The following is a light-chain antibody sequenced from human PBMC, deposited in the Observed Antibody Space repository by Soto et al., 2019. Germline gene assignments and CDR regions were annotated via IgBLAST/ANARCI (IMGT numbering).Light chain of an antibody. CDR3: QQYCSSPNT. CDR2: GVS. Sequence: ESVVTQSPGTLSLSPGERATLSCRASQSDSSTYLAWYQQKPGQAPRLLIYGVSRRAPGIPDRFSGSGSGTDFTLTISRLEPEDFAVYYCQQYCSSPNTFGPGTKVDIK. J-gene: IGKJ3*01. CDR1: QSDSSTY. V-gene: IGKV3-20*01.